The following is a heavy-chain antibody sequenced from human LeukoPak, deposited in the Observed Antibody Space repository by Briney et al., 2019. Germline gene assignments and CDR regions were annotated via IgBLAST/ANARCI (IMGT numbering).Heavy chain of an antibody. CDR2: ISYSGTT. D-gene: IGHD6-25*01. J-gene: IGHJ6*03. CDR3: ARQPVDSGWPRYMDV. V-gene: IGHV4-39*01. Sequence: SETLSLTCTVSGASITSRNYYWGWVRQPPGQGLEWIASISYSGTTYYNPSLASRVTISVDTSKNEFSLKLSSVTAADTAVFYCARQPVDSGWPRYMDVWGKGTTLTVSS. CDR1: GASITSRNYY.